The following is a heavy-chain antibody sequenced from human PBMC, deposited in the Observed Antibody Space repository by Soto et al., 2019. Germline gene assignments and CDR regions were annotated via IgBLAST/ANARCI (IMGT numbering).Heavy chain of an antibody. V-gene: IGHV4-39*01. CDR3: ARPGIAAAGTTYYYYYDMDV. Sequence: SETLSLTCTVSGGSISNSNYYWGWILHPPGKGLEWIGSIYYSGSTYYNPSLKSRVTISVDTSKNQFSLKLSSVTAADTAVYYCARPGIAAAGTTYYYYYDMDVWGQGTTVT. CDR2: IYYSGST. D-gene: IGHD6-13*01. CDR1: GGSISNSNYY. J-gene: IGHJ6*02.